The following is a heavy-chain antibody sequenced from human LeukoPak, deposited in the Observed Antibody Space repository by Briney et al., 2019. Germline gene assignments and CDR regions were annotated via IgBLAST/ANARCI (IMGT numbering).Heavy chain of an antibody. CDR2: IIPIFGTA. Sequence: SVKVSCKASGGTFSSYAISWVRQAPGQGLEWMGGIIPIFGTANYAQKFQGRVTITADESTSTAYMELSSLRSEDTAVYYCARDHSPTYYCDSSGYYYVAFDYWGQGTLVTVSS. J-gene: IGHJ4*02. D-gene: IGHD3-22*01. CDR1: GGTFSSYA. CDR3: ARDHSPTYYCDSSGYYYVAFDY. V-gene: IGHV1-69*13.